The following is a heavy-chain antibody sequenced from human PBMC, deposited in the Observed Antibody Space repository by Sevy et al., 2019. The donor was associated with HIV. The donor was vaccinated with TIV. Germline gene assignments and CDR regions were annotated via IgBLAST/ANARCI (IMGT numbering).Heavy chain of an antibody. V-gene: IGHV3-30*03. CDR1: GFTFSSYV. D-gene: IGHD6-13*01. CDR2: ISYDGSNK. CDR3: ARVPGAVIAAGPYHFDY. J-gene: IGHJ4*02. Sequence: GGSLRLSCVASGFTFSSYVMSWVRQAPGKGLEWVSVISYDGSNKEYADSVKGRFTISRDNAKNTLYLQMNSPRPEDTAVYYCARVPGAVIAAGPYHFDYWGQGTLVTVSS.